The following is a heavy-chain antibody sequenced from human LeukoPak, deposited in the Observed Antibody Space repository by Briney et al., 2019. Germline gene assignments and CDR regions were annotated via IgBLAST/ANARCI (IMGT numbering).Heavy chain of an antibody. V-gene: IGHV5-10-1*01. CDR1: GYKFSSYW. D-gene: IGHD5-18*01. CDR2: IDPSDSYT. Sequence: KPGESLRISCKGSGYKFSSYWINWVRQMPGKGLEWMGRIDPSDSYTMYSPSFQGHVTISADKSISTAYLQWSSLKASDSAMYYCARVLGYSYGWNYWGQGTLVTVSS. CDR3: ARVLGYSYGWNY. J-gene: IGHJ4*02.